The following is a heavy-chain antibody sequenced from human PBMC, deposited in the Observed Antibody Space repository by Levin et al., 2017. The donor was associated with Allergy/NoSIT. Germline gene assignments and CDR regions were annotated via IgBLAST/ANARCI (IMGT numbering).Heavy chain of an antibody. V-gene: IGHV4-39*07. J-gene: IGHJ3*02. CDR2: IYYSGTT. CDR3: ARDHSKGFYDSTGFSI. D-gene: IGHD3-22*01. Sequence: SQTLSLPCTVSGGSISNRSFYWGWIRQTPGKGLEWIGNIYYSGTTFYNPSLKSRVTISVDTSKNHFSLRLTSVTAADTAVYYCARDHSKGFYDSTGFSIWGQGTMVTVSS. CDR1: GGSISNRSFY.